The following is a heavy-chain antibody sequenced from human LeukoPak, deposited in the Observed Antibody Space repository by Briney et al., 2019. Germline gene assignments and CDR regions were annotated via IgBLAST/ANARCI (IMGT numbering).Heavy chain of an antibody. J-gene: IGHJ4*02. V-gene: IGHV1-2*02. CDR1: GYTFTGYY. Sequence: ASVKVSCKASGYTFTGYYMHWVRQAPGQGLEWMGWINPNSGGTNYAQKFQGRVTMTRDTSISTAYIELSRLRSDDTAVYYCARGLRYYYDSSGYYYGYWGQGTLVTVSS. CDR3: ARGLRYYYDSSGYYYGY. CDR2: INPNSGGT. D-gene: IGHD3-22*01.